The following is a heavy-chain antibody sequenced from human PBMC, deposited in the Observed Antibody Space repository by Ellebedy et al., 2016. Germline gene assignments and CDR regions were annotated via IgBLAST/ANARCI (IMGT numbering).Heavy chain of an antibody. Sequence: GGSLRLSCAASGFTVSSNYMSWVRQAPGKGLEWLSVIYSGGTILCADSVKGRFTISRDNTKNTVYLQMNSLRAEDTAVYYCAKGNAVPGPEPLDYWGQGTLVTVSS. V-gene: IGHV3-66*01. D-gene: IGHD6-19*01. J-gene: IGHJ4*02. CDR2: IYSGGTI. CDR1: GFTVSSNY. CDR3: AKGNAVPGPEPLDY.